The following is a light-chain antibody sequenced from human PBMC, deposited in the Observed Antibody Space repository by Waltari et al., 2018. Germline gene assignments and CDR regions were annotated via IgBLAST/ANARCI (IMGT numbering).Light chain of an antibody. CDR3: ASYTGSDNSKI. J-gene: IGLJ2*01. Sequence: QSALTQPPSASGSPGQSVTISCTGTSDDVGGDSHVSWYQRHPGKAPKVMIYEVRKRPSGVPGRFAGYKSGNTASRTVSGLQAEDEADYYCASYTGSDNSKIFGGGTKLTVL. V-gene: IGLV2-8*01. CDR1: SDDVGGDSH. CDR2: EVR.